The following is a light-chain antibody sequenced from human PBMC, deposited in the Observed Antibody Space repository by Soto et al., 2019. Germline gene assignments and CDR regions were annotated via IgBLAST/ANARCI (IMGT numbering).Light chain of an antibody. CDR1: RSNIGSNT. CDR2: TNS. Sequence: QSALTQPPSASGTPGQRVTISCSGSRSNIGSNTVNWYQQLPGTAPKLLIYTNSQRPSGVPDRFSGSKSGTSASLGISGLQSEDEADYYCAAWDDGLNGVVFGGGTKLTVL. V-gene: IGLV1-44*01. CDR3: AAWDDGLNGVV. J-gene: IGLJ2*01.